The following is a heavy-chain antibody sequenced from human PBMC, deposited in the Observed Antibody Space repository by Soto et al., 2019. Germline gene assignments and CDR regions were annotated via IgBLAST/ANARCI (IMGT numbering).Heavy chain of an antibody. D-gene: IGHD2-2*01. CDR2: RKQDGSEK. CDR3: ARARYCSSTSCYAPIDY. J-gene: IGHJ4*02. V-gene: IGHV3-7*05. CDR1: GFTFSSYW. Sequence: EVQLVESGGGLVQPGGSLRLSCAASGFTFSSYWMSWVRQAPGKGLEWVANRKQDGSEKYYVDSVKGRFTISRDNAKNSLYLQMNRVRADDTAVYYCARARYCSSTSCYAPIDYWGQGTLVTVSS.